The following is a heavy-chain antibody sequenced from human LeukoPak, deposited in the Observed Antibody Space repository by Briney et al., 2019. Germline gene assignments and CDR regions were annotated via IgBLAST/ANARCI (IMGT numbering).Heavy chain of an antibody. V-gene: IGHV3-53*01. D-gene: IGHD3-10*01. CDR2: IYSGGST. Sequence: GGSLRLSCAASGFTISSNYMSWVRQAPGKGLEWVSVIYSGGSTYYADSVKGQFTISRDNSKNTLYLQMNSLRAEDTAVYYCASYGSGESYGMDVWGQGTTVTVSS. CDR3: ASYGSGESYGMDV. J-gene: IGHJ6*02. CDR1: GFTISSNY.